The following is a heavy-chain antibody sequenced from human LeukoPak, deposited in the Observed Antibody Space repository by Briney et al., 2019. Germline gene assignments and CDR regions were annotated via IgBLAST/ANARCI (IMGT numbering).Heavy chain of an antibody. CDR2: ISSSSSTI. D-gene: IGHD2-2*01. V-gene: IGHV3-48*02. CDR3: ASGGIGYCSSTSCLY. Sequence: GGSLRLSCAASGFTFSSYSMNWVRQAPGKWLKWVSYISSSSSTIYYADSVKGRFTISRDNAKNSLYLQMNSLRDEDTAVYYCASGGIGYCSSTSCLYWGQGTLVTVSS. CDR1: GFTFSSYS. J-gene: IGHJ4*02.